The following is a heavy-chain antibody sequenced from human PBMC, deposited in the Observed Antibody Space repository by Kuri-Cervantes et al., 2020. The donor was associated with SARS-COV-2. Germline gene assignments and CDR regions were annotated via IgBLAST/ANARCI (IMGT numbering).Heavy chain of an antibody. J-gene: IGHJ3*02. CDR2: INPNSGGT. CDR3: AREGSYGYAFDI. CDR1: GGTFSSYD. Sequence: SVKVSCKASGGTFSSYDINWVRQAPGQGLEWMGWINPNSGGTNYAQKFQGRVTMTRDTSISTAYMELSRLRSDDTAVYYCAREGSYGYAFDIWGQGTMVTVSS. V-gene: IGHV1-2*02. D-gene: IGHD1-26*01.